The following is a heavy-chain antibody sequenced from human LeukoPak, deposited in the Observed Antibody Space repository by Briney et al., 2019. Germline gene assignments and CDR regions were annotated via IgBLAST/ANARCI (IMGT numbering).Heavy chain of an antibody. J-gene: IGHJ4*02. V-gene: IGHV3-23*01. CDR1: GFTFSSYA. D-gene: IGHD2-15*01. CDR2: ISGSGGST. Sequence: PGGSLRLSCAAPGFTFSSYAMSWVRQAPGKGLEWVSAISGSGGSTYYADSVKGRFTISRDNSKNTLYLQMNSLRAEDTAVYYCAKDYYCSGGSCYPYYFDYWGQGTLVTVSS. CDR3: AKDYYCSGGSCYPYYFDY.